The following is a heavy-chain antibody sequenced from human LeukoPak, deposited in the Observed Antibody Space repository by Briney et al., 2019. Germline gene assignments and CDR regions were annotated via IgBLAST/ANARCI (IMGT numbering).Heavy chain of an antibody. CDR1: GGTFSSYA. D-gene: IGHD6-19*01. CDR3: ARAAVAGFDY. CDR2: INPNSGGT. V-gene: IGHV1-8*02. Sequence: ASVKVSCKASGGTFSSYAISWVRQAPGQGLEWMGWINPNSGGTNYAQKFQGRVTMTRNTSISTAYMELSSLRSEDTAVYYCARAAVAGFDYWGQGTLVTVSS. J-gene: IGHJ4*02.